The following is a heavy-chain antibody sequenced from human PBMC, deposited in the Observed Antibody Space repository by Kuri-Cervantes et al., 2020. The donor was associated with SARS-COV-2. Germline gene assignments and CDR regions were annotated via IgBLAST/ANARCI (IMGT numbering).Heavy chain of an antibody. D-gene: IGHD3-10*01. Sequence: SETLSLTCAVYGGSFSDNHWTWVRQPPGKGLEWIGEINYSGTTNYNPSLKSRLTMSVDTSKNQFSLNLTSVTAADTAVYYCARLRRHNNAWFVTGYYMDVWGKGTTVTVSS. J-gene: IGHJ6*03. CDR2: INYSGTT. CDR3: ARLRRHNNAWFVTGYYMDV. CDR1: GGSFSDNH. V-gene: IGHV4-34*01.